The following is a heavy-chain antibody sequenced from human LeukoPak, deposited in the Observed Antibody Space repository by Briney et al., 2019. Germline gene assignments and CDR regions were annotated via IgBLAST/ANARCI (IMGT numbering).Heavy chain of an antibody. Sequence: SETLSLTCTVFGGSISSFHWSWIRQPPGKGLEHIGNIYDSGSTYYNPSLKSRVTISVDTSKNQFSLKLSSVTAADTAVYYCARTYSGRSYYFDCWGQGTLVTVSS. V-gene: IGHV4-59*01. D-gene: IGHD1-26*01. CDR1: GGSISSFH. CDR2: IYDSGST. CDR3: ARTYSGRSYYFDC. J-gene: IGHJ4*02.